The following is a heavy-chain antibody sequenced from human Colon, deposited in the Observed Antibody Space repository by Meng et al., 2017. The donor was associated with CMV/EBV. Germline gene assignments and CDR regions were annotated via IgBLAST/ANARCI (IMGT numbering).Heavy chain of an antibody. V-gene: IGHV3-23*04. J-gene: IGHJ4*02. CDR2: IGGRGDDT. CDR3: ERLTTTYSSATFDY. Sequence: VGSGWNLVQPGGARRFSCAASGLSCNNYARAWVSQARGRRLEWVSTIGGRGDDTYYADSGKGRFTISRDNSRNTLYLQMSSLRAEDTAIYYCERLTTTYSSATFDYWGQGALVTVSS. D-gene: IGHD2/OR15-2a*01. CDR1: GLSCNNYA.